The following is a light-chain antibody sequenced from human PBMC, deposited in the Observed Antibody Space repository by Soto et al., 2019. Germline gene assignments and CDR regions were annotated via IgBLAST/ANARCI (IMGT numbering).Light chain of an antibody. CDR3: QQYGDSRYT. Sequence: ETVLTQSPGTLSLSPGDRVTLSCRASQSVSSKYLAWYQQIPSQAPRLLIYGASNRATGVPDRFSGSGSGTDFTLTISSLEPEDFAVYYCQQYGDSRYTFGQGAKLEIK. J-gene: IGKJ2*01. CDR2: GAS. V-gene: IGKV3-20*01. CDR1: QSVSSKY.